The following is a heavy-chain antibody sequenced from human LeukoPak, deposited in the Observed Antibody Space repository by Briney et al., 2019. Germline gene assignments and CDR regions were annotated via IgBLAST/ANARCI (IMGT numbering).Heavy chain of an antibody. CDR1: GFTFSTFA. CDR2: ISGSGGST. V-gene: IGHV3-23*01. Sequence: GGSLRLSCAASGFTFSTFAMSWVRQAPGKGLEWVSAISGSGGSTYYADSVKGRFTISRDNSKNTLYLQMNSLRAEDTALYYCARAATSYYYYMDVWGKGTTVTISS. J-gene: IGHJ6*03. CDR3: ARAATSYYYYMDV.